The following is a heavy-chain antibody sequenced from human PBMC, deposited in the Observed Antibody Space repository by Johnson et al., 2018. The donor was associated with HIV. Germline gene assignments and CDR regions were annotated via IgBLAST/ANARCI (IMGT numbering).Heavy chain of an antibody. CDR3: AKKRSVLAARLGDGFYI. V-gene: IGHV3-20*04. J-gene: IGHJ3*02. CDR2: INWKGGTA. D-gene: IGHD6-6*01. CDR1: GFTFDEYD. Sequence: VQLVESGGGLVQPGGSLRLSCAASGFTFDEYDMIWVRPGPGKGLEWVSGINWKGGTAGYADSVKGRFTLSRDNAKNSLYLEMNSLRAEDTAVYYCAKKRSVLAARLGDGFYIWGQGTMVTVSS.